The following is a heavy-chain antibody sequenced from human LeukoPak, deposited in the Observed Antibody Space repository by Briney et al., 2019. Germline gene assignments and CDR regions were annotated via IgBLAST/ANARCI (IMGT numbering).Heavy chain of an antibody. CDR2: ISSSSSYI. CDR1: GFTFSSYS. CDR3: TRVLVPAINFDY. V-gene: IGHV3-21*04. D-gene: IGHD2-2*01. J-gene: IGHJ4*02. Sequence: GGSLRLSCAASGFTFSSYSMNWVRQAPGKGLEWVSSISSSSSYIYYADSVKGRFTISRDNAKNSLYLQMNSLKTEDTAVYYCTRVLVPAINFDYWGQGTLVTVSS.